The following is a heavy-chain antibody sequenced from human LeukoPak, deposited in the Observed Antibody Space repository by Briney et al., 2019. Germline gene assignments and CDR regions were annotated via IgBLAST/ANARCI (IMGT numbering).Heavy chain of an antibody. J-gene: IGHJ4*02. CDR1: GFSLSAYN. CDR3: AKSDGSGSVNLFDY. Sequence: GGSLRLSCEGSGFSLSAYNMNWVRQAPGKGLESVSYISSSSATIFYADSVKGRFTISRDNAKNSLYLQMNSLRAEDTAVYYCAKSDGSGSVNLFDYWGQGTLVTVSS. D-gene: IGHD3-10*01. V-gene: IGHV3-48*01. CDR2: ISSSSATI.